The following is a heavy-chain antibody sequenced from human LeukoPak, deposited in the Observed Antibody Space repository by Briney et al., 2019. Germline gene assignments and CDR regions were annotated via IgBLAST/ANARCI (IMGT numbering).Heavy chain of an antibody. CDR3: ARLPRGYSGYGGDY. J-gene: IGHJ4*02. CDR1: GYTFTSYY. D-gene: IGHD5-12*01. CDR2: INPTGGST. Sequence: GASVKVSCKASGYTFTSYYMHWVRQAPGQGLEWMGLINPTGGSTGYAQKFQGRVTITADKSTSTAYMELSSLRSEDTAVYYCARLPRGYSGYGGDYWGQGTLVTVSS. V-gene: IGHV1-46*01.